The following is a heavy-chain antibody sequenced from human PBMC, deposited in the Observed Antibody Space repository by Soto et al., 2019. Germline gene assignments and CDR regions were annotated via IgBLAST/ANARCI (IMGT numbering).Heavy chain of an antibody. CDR3: ARSGDGNWFES. V-gene: IGHV1-18*04. D-gene: IGHD3-10*01. CDR2: ISGYGHT. CDR1: GYTFTSYG. J-gene: IGHJ5*01. Sequence: QVQLVQSGDEVKKPGASVKVSCKASGYTFTSYGIGWVRQAPGQGLEWMGWISGYGHTNYAQKLQGRVTMTTDSSTSTVYMELRSLRSDYTAVYYCARSGDGNWFESWGQGTLVTVSS.